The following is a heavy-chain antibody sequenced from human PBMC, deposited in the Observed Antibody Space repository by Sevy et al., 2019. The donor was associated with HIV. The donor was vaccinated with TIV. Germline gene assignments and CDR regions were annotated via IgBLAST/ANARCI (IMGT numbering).Heavy chain of an antibody. J-gene: IGHJ4*02. D-gene: IGHD4-17*01. CDR3: ARDRRNYGGQYFDY. Sequence: GGSLRLSCAASGFTFSDYYMTWIRQAPGKALEWLSDISSGTTYTKYADSVKGRFTISRDNAKNPLYLQMDFLRVEDTAVYYCARDRRNYGGQYFDYWGQGILVTVSS. CDR2: ISSGTTYT. CDR1: GFTFSDYY. V-gene: IGHV3-11*06.